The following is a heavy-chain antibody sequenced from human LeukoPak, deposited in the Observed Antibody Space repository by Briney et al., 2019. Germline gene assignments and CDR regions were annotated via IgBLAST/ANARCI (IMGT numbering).Heavy chain of an antibody. Sequence: SSETLSLTCTVSGYSISSGYYWGWIRQPPGKGLEWIGSIYHSGSTYYNPSLKSRVTISVDTSKNQFSLKLSSVTAADTAVYYCARNYYYDSSGYPDYWGQGTLVTVSS. CDR2: IYHSGST. CDR1: GYSISSGYY. CDR3: ARNYYYDSSGYPDY. J-gene: IGHJ4*02. V-gene: IGHV4-38-2*02. D-gene: IGHD3-22*01.